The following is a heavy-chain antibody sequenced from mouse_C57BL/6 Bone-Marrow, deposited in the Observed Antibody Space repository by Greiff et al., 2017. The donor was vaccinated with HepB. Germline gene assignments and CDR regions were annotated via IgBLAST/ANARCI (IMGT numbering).Heavy chain of an antibody. Sequence: ESGPGLVKPSQSLSLTCSVTGYSITSGYYWNWIRQFPGNKLEWMGYISYDGSNNYNPSLKNRISITRDTSKNQFFLKLNSVTTEDTATYYCARGGITTVVDWFAYWGQGTLVTVSA. V-gene: IGHV3-6*01. CDR2: ISYDGSN. D-gene: IGHD1-1*01. J-gene: IGHJ3*01. CDR3: ARGGITTVVDWFAY. CDR1: GYSITSGYY.